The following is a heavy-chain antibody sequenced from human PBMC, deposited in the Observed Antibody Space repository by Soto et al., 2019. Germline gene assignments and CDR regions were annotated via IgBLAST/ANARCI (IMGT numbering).Heavy chain of an antibody. CDR2: ISAYNGDK. CDR1: GFNFKQYG. Sequence: ASVKVSCKTSGFNFKQYGISWVRQAPGQGLEWMGWISAYNGDKNYAQSLQGRVTMTTDTSTNIAYMELRSLTSDDTAVYYCVRHPYDFWSGYHDNWFDPWGQGTLVTVSS. J-gene: IGHJ5*02. CDR3: VRHPYDFWSGYHDNWFDP. D-gene: IGHD3-3*01. V-gene: IGHV1-18*01.